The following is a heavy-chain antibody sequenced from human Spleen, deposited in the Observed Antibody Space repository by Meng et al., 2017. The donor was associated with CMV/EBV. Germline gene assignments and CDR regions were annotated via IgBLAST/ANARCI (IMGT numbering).Heavy chain of an antibody. J-gene: IGHJ5*02. Sequence: ASVKVSCKASGYTFTDNYIHWVRQAPGQGLEWMGWINPNSGGTNYAQKFQGRVTMTSDTSISTAYMEVARLTSDDTAVYYCARDFDSLGIGGLSWGQGTLVTVSS. CDR3: ARDFDSLGIGGLS. CDR1: GYTFTDNY. CDR2: INPNSGGT. D-gene: IGHD3-22*01. V-gene: IGHV1-2*02.